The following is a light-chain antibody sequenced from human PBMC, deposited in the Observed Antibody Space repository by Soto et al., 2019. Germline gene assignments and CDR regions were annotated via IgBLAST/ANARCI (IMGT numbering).Light chain of an antibody. CDR2: VVS. J-gene: IGLJ2*01. Sequence: QSVLTQPRSVSGSPGQSVTISCTGTSSDVGVYNYVSWYQQHPGKAPKLIIYVVSSRPSGISNRFSASKSGNTASLTISGLQAEDEADYYCASYARGSTLVVFGGGTKLTVL. V-gene: IGLV2-14*01. CDR3: ASYARGSTLVV. CDR1: SSDVGVYNY.